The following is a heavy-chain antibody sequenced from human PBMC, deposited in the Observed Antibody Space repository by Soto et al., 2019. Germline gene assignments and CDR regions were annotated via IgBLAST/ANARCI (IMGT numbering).Heavy chain of an antibody. D-gene: IGHD2-15*01. Sequence: GGSLRLSCAASGFTFSNAWMSWVRQAPGKGLEWVGRIKSKTDGGTTDYAAPVKGRFTISRDDSKNTLYLQMNSLKTEDTAVYYCTTLVFCVGSGGSCYFDYWGQGTLVTVSS. CDR2: IKSKTDGGTT. V-gene: IGHV3-15*01. CDR1: GFTFSNAW. J-gene: IGHJ4*02. CDR3: TTLVFCVGSGGSCYFDY.